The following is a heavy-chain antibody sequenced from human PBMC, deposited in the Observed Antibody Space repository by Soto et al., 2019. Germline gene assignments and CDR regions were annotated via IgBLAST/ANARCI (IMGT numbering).Heavy chain of an antibody. CDR1: GFSLTGYY. D-gene: IGHD1-1*01. J-gene: IGHJ6*02. CDR3: ARGKGMEENYFYYGLDI. V-gene: IGHV1-2*02. CDR2: NNPNTGGT. Sequence: ASVKVSCKASGFSLTGYYFHWIRAAPGQRLERLGWNNPNTGGTTYAQKFQGRVTLTWDTSINTAYMELSSLRPDDTAMYYCARGKGMEENYFYYGLDIWGQGTTVTVSS.